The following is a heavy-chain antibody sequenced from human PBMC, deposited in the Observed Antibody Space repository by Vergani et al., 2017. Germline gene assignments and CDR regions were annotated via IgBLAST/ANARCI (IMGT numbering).Heavy chain of an antibody. CDR2: IYPGDSDT. CDR3: ARRALGGGSLYNWFDP. D-gene: IGHD4-23*01. V-gene: IGHV5-51*01. Sequence: EVQLVQSGAEVKKPGESLKISCKGSGYSFTSYWIGWVRQMPGKGLEWMGIIYPGDSDTRYSPAFQGQVTISADKSISTAYLQWSSLKASDTAMYYCARRALGGGSLYNWFDPWGQGTLVTVSS. J-gene: IGHJ5*02. CDR1: GYSFTSYW.